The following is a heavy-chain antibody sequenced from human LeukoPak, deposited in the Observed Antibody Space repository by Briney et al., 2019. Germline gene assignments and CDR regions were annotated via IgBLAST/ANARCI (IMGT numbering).Heavy chain of an antibody. CDR1: GFTFSNYA. CDR2: IGSSGVNT. V-gene: IGHV3-23*01. CDR3: AKGRNSGSYFGIDP. Sequence: GGSLRLSCAASGFTFSNYAMSWVRQAPGKGLEWVSGIGSSGVNTDYATSVKGRFTISRDNTKSTLHLLMNSLRVEDTATYYCAKGRNSGSYFGIDPWGQGTPVSVSS. J-gene: IGHJ5*02. D-gene: IGHD3-10*01.